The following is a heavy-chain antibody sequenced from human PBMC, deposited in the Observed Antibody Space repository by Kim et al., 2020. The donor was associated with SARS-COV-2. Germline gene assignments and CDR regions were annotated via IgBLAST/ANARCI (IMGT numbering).Heavy chain of an antibody. D-gene: IGHD6-13*01. V-gene: IGHV3-11*01. Sequence: DPLKGRLTISRDNAENSLYLEMNSLSADDTAVYYCARVPVGASSWYYFDSWGQGTLVTVSS. CDR3: ARVPVGASSWYYFDS. J-gene: IGHJ4*02.